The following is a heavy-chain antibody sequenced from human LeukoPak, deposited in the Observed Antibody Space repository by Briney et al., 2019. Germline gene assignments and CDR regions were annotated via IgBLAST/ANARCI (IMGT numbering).Heavy chain of an antibody. V-gene: IGHV5-51*01. CDR2: IYPGDSDT. J-gene: IGHJ5*02. Sequence: GESLKISCKGSGYNFTSYWIGWVRQMPGKGLEWMGIIYPGDSDTRYSPSFQGQVTTSADKSISTAYLQWSSLKASDTAMYYCARQYCSGGSCYGNWFDPWGQGTLVTVSS. CDR3: ARQYCSGGSCYGNWFDP. CDR1: GYNFTSYW. D-gene: IGHD2-15*01.